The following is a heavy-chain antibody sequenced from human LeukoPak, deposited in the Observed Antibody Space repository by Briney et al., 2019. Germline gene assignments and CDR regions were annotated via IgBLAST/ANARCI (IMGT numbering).Heavy chain of an antibody. CDR3: ARDSKNLRRCVLRYFDWLSYLDY. CDR1: GFTFSSYT. D-gene: IGHD3-9*01. Sequence: PGGSLRLSCAASGFTFSSYTMHWVRQAPGKGLENVSAISSNGGSTYYANSVKGRFTISRDNSKNTLYLQMGSLRAEDMAVYYCARDSKNLRRCVLRYFDWLSYLDYWGQGTLVTVSS. V-gene: IGHV3-64*01. CDR2: ISSNGGST. J-gene: IGHJ4*02.